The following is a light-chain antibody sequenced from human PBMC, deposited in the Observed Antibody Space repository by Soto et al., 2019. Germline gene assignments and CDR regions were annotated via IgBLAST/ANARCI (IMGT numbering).Light chain of an antibody. CDR1: QSLLHINGYNY. V-gene: IGKV2-28*01. Sequence: DIVVTQSPLSLPVTPGEPASISCRSSQSLLHINGYNYLDWYLQKPGQSPQLLIYLGSNRASGVPDRFSGSGSGTDFTLKISRVEAEDVGVYYCMQAVQTPPTFGGGTKVDIK. CDR2: LGS. CDR3: MQAVQTPPT. J-gene: IGKJ4*01.